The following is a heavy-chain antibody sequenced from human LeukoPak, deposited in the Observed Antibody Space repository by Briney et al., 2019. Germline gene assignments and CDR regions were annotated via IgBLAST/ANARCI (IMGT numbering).Heavy chain of an antibody. CDR2: IKQDGSEK. CDR3: ARGNGSYSSSWYPFYYYYYGMDV. CDR1: GFTFSSYW. D-gene: IGHD6-13*01. V-gene: IGHV3-7*01. J-gene: IGHJ6*02. Sequence: PGGSLRLSCAASGFTFSSYWMSWVRQAPGKGLEWVANIKQDGSEKYYVDSVKGRFSISRDKATKSLYLQINSLLDEDTAVYYCARGNGSYSSSWYPFYYYYYGMDVWGQGTTVTVSS.